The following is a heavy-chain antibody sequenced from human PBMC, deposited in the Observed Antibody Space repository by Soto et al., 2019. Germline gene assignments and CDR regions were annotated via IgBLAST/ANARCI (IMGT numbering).Heavy chain of an antibody. J-gene: IGHJ4*02. V-gene: IGHV3-30*18. CDR1: GFTFSSYA. CDR3: AKALSSRVVISTCFDY. CDR2: ISYDGRSK. Sequence: QVQLVESGGGVVQPGRSLRLTCAASGFTFSSYAMHWVRQAPGKGLEWVAVISYDGRSKYYADSIKGRFTISSDNSKNTLYLQMTDLRPEYSAVYYCAKALSSRVVISTCFDYWGQGTLVTVSS. D-gene: IGHD3-22*01.